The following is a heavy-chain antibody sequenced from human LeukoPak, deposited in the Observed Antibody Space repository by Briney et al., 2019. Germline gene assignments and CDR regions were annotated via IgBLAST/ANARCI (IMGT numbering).Heavy chain of an antibody. J-gene: IGHJ6*02. D-gene: IGHD6-19*01. CDR3: TTGAEVLVHYYYYGMDV. CDR1: GFTFSNAW. CDR2: IKSKTDGGTT. V-gene: IGHV3-15*01. Sequence: PGGSLRLPCAASGFTFSNAWMSWVRQAPGKGLEWVGRIKSKTDGGTTDYAAPVKGRFTISRDDSKNTLYLQMNSLKTEDTAVYYCTTGAEVLVHYYYYGMDVWGQGTTVTVSS.